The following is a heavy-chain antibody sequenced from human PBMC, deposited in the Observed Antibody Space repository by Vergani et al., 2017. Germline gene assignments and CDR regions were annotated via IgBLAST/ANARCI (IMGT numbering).Heavy chain of an antibody. CDR3: ARCKLGSSWYLAPVPDAVYHYYYMDV. D-gene: IGHD6-13*01. CDR1: GFTFSDYY. V-gene: IGHV3-11*01. J-gene: IGHJ6*03. Sequence: VQLVESGGGLVKPGGSLRLSCAASGFTFSDYYMSWIRQAPGKGLEWVSYISSSGSTIYYADSVKGRFTISRDNAKNSLYLQMNSLRAEDTAVYYCARCKLGSSWYLAPVPDAVYHYYYMDVWGKGTTVTVSS. CDR2: ISSSGSTI.